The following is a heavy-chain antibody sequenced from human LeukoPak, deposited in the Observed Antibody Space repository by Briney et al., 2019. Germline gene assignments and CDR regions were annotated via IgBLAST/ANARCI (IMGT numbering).Heavy chain of an antibody. CDR1: GYTFTGYY. CDR2: INPNSGGT. D-gene: IGHD5-18*01. J-gene: IGHJ3*02. Sequence: GASVKVSCKASGYTFTGYYMHWVRQAPGQGLEWMGWINPNSGGTNYAQKFQGRVTMTRDTSISTAYMELSRLRSDDTAVYYCARGTDTAMPKRAFDIWGQGTMVTVSS. V-gene: IGHV1-2*02. CDR3: ARGTDTAMPKRAFDI.